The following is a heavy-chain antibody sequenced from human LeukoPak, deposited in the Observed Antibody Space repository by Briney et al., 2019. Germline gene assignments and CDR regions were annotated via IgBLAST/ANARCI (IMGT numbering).Heavy chain of an antibody. CDR2: IYYSGST. D-gene: IGHD2-15*01. J-gene: IGHJ5*02. CDR3: ATVVDSDWFDP. V-gene: IGHV4-59*12. Sequence: PSETLSLTCTVSGGSISSYYWSWIRQPPGKGLEWIGYIYYSGSTNYNPSLKSRVTISVDKSKNQFSLKLSSVTAADTAMYYCATVVDSDWFDPWGQGTLVTVSS. CDR1: GGSISSYY.